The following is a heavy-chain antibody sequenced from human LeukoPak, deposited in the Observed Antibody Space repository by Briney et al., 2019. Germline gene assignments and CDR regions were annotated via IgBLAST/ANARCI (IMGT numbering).Heavy chain of an antibody. Sequence: GGSLRLSCAGSGFTFSDYGMHWVRQAPGKGLEWVAFIRYDGSNKYYADSVKGRFTISRDNSKNSLYLQMNSLRTEDTALYYCAKGKNTGSYLSHVDYWGQGTLVTVSS. CDR3: AKGKNTGSYLSHVDY. D-gene: IGHD3-10*01. V-gene: IGHV3-30*02. CDR1: GFTFSDYG. CDR2: IRYDGSNK. J-gene: IGHJ4*02.